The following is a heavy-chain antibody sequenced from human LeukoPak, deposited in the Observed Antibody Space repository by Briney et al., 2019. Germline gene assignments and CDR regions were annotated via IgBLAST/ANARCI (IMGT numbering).Heavy chain of an antibody. CDR1: GESFSGHL. D-gene: IGHD2-15*01. J-gene: IGHJ4*02. Sequence: SETLSLTCAVYGESFSGHLWSWLRQAPEKGLEWIGEISDNGRTHTNLSLESRVTVSIDTSKNQFSLRLTSVTAADRAVYYCARCVKAKVVQSRCYYDSWGQGTLVTVSS. V-gene: IGHV4-34*01. CDR2: ISDNGRT. CDR3: ARCVKAKVVQSRCYYDS.